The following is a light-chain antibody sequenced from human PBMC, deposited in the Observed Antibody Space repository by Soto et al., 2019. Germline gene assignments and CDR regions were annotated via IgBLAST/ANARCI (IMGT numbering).Light chain of an antibody. CDR1: QSVSSSN. Sequence: EIVLTQSPGTLSLSPGERATLSCRASQSVSSSNLAWYQQKPGQAPRLLIYGASSRATGIPDRFSGSGSGTDFTLTISRLEPEDFAVYYCPQYGSPSGTFGQGAKVQSK. V-gene: IGKV3-20*01. J-gene: IGKJ1*01. CDR3: PQYGSPSGT. CDR2: GAS.